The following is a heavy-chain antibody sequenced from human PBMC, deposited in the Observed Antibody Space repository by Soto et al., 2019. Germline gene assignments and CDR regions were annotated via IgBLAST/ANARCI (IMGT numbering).Heavy chain of an antibody. D-gene: IGHD4-17*01. CDR1: GGSVRSGDYY. V-gene: IGHV4-30-4*01. CDR2: IYYTGTT. Sequence: QVQLQESGPGLVKPSQTLSLTCTVSGGSVRSGDYYWSWIRQPPGKGLEWIGHIYYTGTTYYSPSLKSRVTISLDTSKNQISLKLSSVTAADTAVYYCARDLKMVTTSYYHYFLDVWGQGATVTVSS. J-gene: IGHJ6*02. CDR3: ARDLKMVTTSYYHYFLDV.